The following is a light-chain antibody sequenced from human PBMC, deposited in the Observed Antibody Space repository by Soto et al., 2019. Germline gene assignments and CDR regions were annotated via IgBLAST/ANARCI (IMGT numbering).Light chain of an antibody. CDR1: SFTMDGNS. Sequence: QSVVTQPPSVSAALGPAVTISCSGSSFTMDGNSVSWYRQLPGTAPKLPIYGDNKRPSGIPDRFSGSQSGTSATLGITGFQTGDEADYYCGSWDSSMSAYVFGTGTKVTVL. V-gene: IGLV1-51*01. J-gene: IGLJ1*01. CDR2: GDN. CDR3: GSWDSSMSAYV.